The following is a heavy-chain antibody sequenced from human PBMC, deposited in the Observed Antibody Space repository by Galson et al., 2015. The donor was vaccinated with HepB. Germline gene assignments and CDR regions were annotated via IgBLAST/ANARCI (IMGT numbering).Heavy chain of an antibody. J-gene: IGHJ3*02. Sequence: SLRLSCAASGFTFSSYAMHWVRQAPGKGLEWVAVISYDGSNKYYADSVKGRFTISRDNSKNTLYLQMNSLRAEDTAVYYCARETRDYGAFDIWGQGTMVTVSS. CDR2: ISYDGSNK. D-gene: IGHD4-17*01. V-gene: IGHV3-30*04. CDR1: GFTFSSYA. CDR3: ARETRDYGAFDI.